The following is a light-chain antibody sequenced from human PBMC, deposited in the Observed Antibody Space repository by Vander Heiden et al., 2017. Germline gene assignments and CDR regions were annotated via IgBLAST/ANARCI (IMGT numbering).Light chain of an antibody. CDR3: EVWDDSLNGYV. V-gene: IGLV1-36*01. Sequence: QSVLTQPPRVSEAPGQRVTISCSGSSSNIGNNAVNWYQQRPGKAPKLLIFYDGLLPSGVSDRFSGSNSGTSASLAISGLQSEDEAEYYCEVWDDSLNGYVFGTGTKVTVL. CDR2: YDG. CDR1: SSNIGNNA. J-gene: IGLJ1*01.